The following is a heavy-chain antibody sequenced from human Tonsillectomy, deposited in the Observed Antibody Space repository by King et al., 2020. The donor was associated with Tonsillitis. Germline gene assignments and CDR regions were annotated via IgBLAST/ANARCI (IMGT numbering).Heavy chain of an antibody. V-gene: IGHV1-46*01. J-gene: IGHJ6*02. CDR2: LNPGGGST. D-gene: IGHD2-21*02. CDR3: ARGGVTATLYYFCGMDV. Sequence: QLVQSGAEVKRPGASVKVSCKASGYNFTSNYVHWVRQAPGQGLEWMGILNPGGGSTSYAQKFQGRVTLTRDTSTSTVYIELSGLRPEDTAVYYCARGGVTATLYYFCGMDVWGQGTTVTVSS. CDR1: GYNFTSNY.